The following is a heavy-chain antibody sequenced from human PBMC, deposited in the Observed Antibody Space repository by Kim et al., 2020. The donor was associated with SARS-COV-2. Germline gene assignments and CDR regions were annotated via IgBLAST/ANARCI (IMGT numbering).Heavy chain of an antibody. D-gene: IGHD3-9*01. CDR1: GFTFSNYV. J-gene: IGHJ4*02. V-gene: IGHV3-30-3*02. CDR2: ISYDGSGK. CDR3: AKDFYGRYSTNTGIDY. Sequence: LSLTCAASGFTFSNYVIHWVRQAPGKGLEWVTMISYDGSGKYYADSVKGRFTISRDNSENTLHLQMNSLRAEDTAIYFCAKDFYGRYSTNTGIDYWGQGTLVTVSS.